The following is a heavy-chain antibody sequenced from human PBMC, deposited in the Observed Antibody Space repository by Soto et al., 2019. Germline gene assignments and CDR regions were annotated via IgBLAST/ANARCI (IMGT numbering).Heavy chain of an antibody. J-gene: IGHJ5*02. V-gene: IGHV1-3*01. CDR1: GYTFTSYA. CDR3: ARDTKWVVPAARGGNWFDP. Sequence: QVQLVQSGAEVKKPGASVKVSCKASGYTFTSYAMHWVRQAPGQRLERMGWINAGNGNTKYSQKFQGRVTITRDTSASTAYMELSSLRSEDTAVYYCARDTKWVVPAARGGNWFDPWGQGTLVTVSS. CDR2: INAGNGNT. D-gene: IGHD2-2*01.